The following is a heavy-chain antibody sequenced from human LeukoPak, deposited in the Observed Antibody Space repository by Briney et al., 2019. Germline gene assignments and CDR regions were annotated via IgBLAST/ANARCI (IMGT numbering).Heavy chain of an antibody. J-gene: IGHJ4*02. CDR1: GFTFSSYS. CDR2: ISSSSSYI. D-gene: IGHD6-19*01. V-gene: IGHV3-21*01. CDR3: ARAIAVAAPQGY. Sequence: PGGSLRLSCAASGFTFSSYSMNWVRQAPGKGLEWVSSISSSSSYIYYADSVKGRFTISRDNAKNSLYLQMNSLRAEDTAVYYCARAIAVAAPQGYWGQGTPVTVSS.